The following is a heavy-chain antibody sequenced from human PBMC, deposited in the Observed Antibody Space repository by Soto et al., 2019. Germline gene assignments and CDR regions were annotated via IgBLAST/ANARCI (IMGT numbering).Heavy chain of an antibody. V-gene: IGHV3-33*01. D-gene: IGHD3-10*01. Sequence: QVQLVESGGGVVQPGRSLTLSCAASGFTFSNYGMHWVRQAPGKGLEWVAVILNDGSNRYHADSVKDRFTISRDNSKNTLYLKMNSLRAEDTGVYYCARDDEYSGNGMDVWGEGTTVTVSP. CDR1: GFTFSNYG. J-gene: IGHJ6*04. CDR2: ILNDGSNR. CDR3: ARDDEYSGNGMDV.